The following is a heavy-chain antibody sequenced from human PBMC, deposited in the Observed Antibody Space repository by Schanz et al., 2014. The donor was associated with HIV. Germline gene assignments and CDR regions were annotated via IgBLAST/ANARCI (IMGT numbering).Heavy chain of an antibody. D-gene: IGHD2-2*01. CDR1: GYDFGYLD. CDR3: ARDRGSISWMGRAFDI. CDR2: INPGSGVT. V-gene: IGHV1-2*02. J-gene: IGHJ3*02. Sequence: QVSLVQSGAEVKKPGASVRVSCEASGYDFGYLDINWVRQAPGQGLEWLGWINPGSGVTEDAQKFQGRVTMTRDTSISTAYMEVSRLRSDDTAVYYCARDRGSISWMGRAFDIWGQGTMVTVSS.